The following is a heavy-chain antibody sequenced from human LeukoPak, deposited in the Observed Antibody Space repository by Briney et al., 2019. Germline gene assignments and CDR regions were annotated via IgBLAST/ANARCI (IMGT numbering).Heavy chain of an antibody. CDR2: VFSSGNT. V-gene: IGHV4-39*07. D-gene: IGHD2-2*02. J-gene: IGHJ4*02. CDR3: ARTSAQPGYCSSTSCYIDY. Sequence: SETLSLTCSVSGGSISSSSYYWGWIRQPPTKGLEWIGSVFSSGNTYYSPSLKSRVTMSVDTSKNQFSLKLSSVTAADTAVYYCARTSAQPGYCSSTSCYIDYWGQGTLVTVSS. CDR1: GGSISSSSYY.